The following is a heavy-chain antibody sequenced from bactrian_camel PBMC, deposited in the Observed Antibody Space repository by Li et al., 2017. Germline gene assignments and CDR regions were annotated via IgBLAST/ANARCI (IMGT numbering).Heavy chain of an antibody. D-gene: IGHD6*01. CDR1: GSLYRSRY. V-gene: IGHV3S53*01. CDR3: ASDPGDTVVPGICPTYDYNY. CDR2: ISPSGGST. J-gene: IGHJ4*01. Sequence: HVQLVESGGGSVQAGGSLRLSCAASGSLYRSRYMGWFRQAPGKEREGVAAISPSGGSTDYADSVKGRFTISHDNAKNTLYLQMSSLKPEDTAMYYCASDPGDTVVPGICPTYDYNYRGQRTQVTVS.